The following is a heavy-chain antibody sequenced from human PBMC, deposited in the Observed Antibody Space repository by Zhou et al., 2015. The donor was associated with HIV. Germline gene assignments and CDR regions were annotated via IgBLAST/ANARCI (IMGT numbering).Heavy chain of an antibody. CDR1: GGTFSSYA. D-gene: IGHD4-17*01. V-gene: IGHV1-69*12. Sequence: QVQLVQSGAEVKKPGSSVKVSCKASGGTFSSYAISWVRQAPGQGLEWMGGIIPIFGTANYAQKFQGRVTITADESTSTAYMELSSLRSEDTAVYYCARGPLSYGAPTAEYFQHWGQGTLVTVSS. J-gene: IGHJ1*01. CDR2: IIPIFGTA. CDR3: ARGPLSYGAPTAEYFQH.